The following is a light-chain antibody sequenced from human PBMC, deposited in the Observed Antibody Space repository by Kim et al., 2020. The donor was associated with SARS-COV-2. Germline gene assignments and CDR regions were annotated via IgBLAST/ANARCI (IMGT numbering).Light chain of an antibody. Sequence: QSALTQPRSVSGSPGQSVTISCTGTSSDVGRYNYVSWYQQHPGKAPKLMFYDVSKRPSGVPDRFSGSKSGSTASLTISGLQGEDEADYYCCSYAGSYTWVFGGGTKLTVL. V-gene: IGLV2-11*01. J-gene: IGLJ3*02. CDR3: CSYAGSYTWV. CDR2: DVS. CDR1: SSDVGRYNY.